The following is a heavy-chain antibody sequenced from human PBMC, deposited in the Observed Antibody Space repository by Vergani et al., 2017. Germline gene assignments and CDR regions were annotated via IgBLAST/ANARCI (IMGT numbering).Heavy chain of an antibody. D-gene: IGHD4-17*01. CDR1: GYTFTDHY. CDR2: VDPEDGET. V-gene: IGHV1-69-2*01. Sequence: EVQLVQSGAEVKKPGATMKISCKVSGYTFTDHYMHWVKQAPGKGLEWMGLVDPEDGETIYAEKIKGRVTIAADTSTDTAHLELSSLRSEDTAVYYCAKPQTVTRDCMEVWGQGTTVIVSS. J-gene: IGHJ6*02. CDR3: AKPQTVTRDCMEV.